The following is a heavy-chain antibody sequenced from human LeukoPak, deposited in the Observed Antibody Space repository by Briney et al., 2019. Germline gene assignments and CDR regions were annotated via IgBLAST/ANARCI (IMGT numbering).Heavy chain of an antibody. D-gene: IGHD4-17*01. V-gene: IGHV4-59*01. CDR1: GGSISSYY. Sequence: PSETLSLTCTVSGGSISSYYWSWIREPPGKGLERIGYIYYSGSTNYNPSLKSRVTISVDTSKNQFSLKLSSVTAADTAVYYCARFYGDYPFYYYYYYGMDVWGQGTTVTVSS. CDR3: ARFYGDYPFYYYYYYGMDV. J-gene: IGHJ6*02. CDR2: IYYSGST.